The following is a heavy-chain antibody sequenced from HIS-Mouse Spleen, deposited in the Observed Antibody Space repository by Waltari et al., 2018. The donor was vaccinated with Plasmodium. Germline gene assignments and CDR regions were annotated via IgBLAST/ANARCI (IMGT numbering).Heavy chain of an antibody. D-gene: IGHD6-13*01. V-gene: IGHV1-2*02. CDR3: ARVLGYKAAAGTFVEYFQH. CDR2: INPNSGGT. CDR1: GYIFPCYY. Sequence: QVQLVQSGAEVKTPGASVKVDCKASGYIFPCYYIKWAQQASGPGLEWLGWINPNSGGTNYAQKFQGRVTMTRDTSISTAYMELSRLRSDDTAVYYCARVLGYKAAAGTFVEYFQHWGQGTLVTVSS. J-gene: IGHJ1*01.